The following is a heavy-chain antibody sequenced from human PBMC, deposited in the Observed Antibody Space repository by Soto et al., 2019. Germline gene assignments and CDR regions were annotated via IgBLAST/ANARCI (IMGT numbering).Heavy chain of an antibody. Sequence: QVQLQESGPGLVKPSETLSLTCAVSGGSISGHYWNWIRQPPGKGLEWIGYIYYSGSTNYNPSLKSRVTISIDTSKNQFSLKLSSVTDADTAVYYCAKSSPSVGGTFLAGFGWFDPWGQGTLVTVSS. CDR3: AKSSPSVGGTFLAGFGWFDP. CDR1: GGSISGHY. CDR2: IYYSGST. J-gene: IGHJ5*02. D-gene: IGHD6-19*01. V-gene: IGHV4-59*11.